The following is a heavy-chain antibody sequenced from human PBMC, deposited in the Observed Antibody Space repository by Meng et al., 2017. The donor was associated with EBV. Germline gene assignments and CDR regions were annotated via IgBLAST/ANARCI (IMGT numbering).Heavy chain of an antibody. CDR1: GYTFTRYA. CDR2: INAGNGNT. V-gene: IGHV1-3*01. J-gene: IGHJ5*02. Sequence: VQLVQSGAEVKKPGASVKVSCKASGYTFTRYAMHWVRQAPGQRLEWMGWINAGNGNTKYSQKFQGRVTITRDTSASTAYMELSSLRSEDTAVYYCARRGGVADWFDPWGQGTLVTVSS. D-gene: IGHD2-15*01. CDR3: ARRGGVADWFDP.